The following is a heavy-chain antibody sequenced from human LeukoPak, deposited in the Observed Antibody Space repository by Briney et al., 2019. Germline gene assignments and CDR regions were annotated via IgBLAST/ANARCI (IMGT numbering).Heavy chain of an antibody. Sequence: ASVKVPCKASGYTFSRYGMHWVRQAPGQRPEWMGWINVGNENTKYSQKFQGRVSITRDTSASTAYMELSSLTSEDTAVYYCARDLYGDYFDYWGQGTLVTVSS. CDR2: INVGNENT. D-gene: IGHD3-16*01. CDR3: ARDLYGDYFDY. V-gene: IGHV1-3*01. J-gene: IGHJ4*02. CDR1: GYTFSRYG.